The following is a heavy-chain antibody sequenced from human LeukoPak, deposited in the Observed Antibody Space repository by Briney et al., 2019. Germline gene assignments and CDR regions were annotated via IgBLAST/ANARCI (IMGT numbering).Heavy chain of an antibody. V-gene: IGHV4-34*01. CDR1: GGSFSGYY. CDR3: ARGQDCVWGSYRSNWFAP. Sequence: SETLSLTCAVSGGSFSGYYWSWIRQPPGKGLEWIGEINHSGSTNYNPSLKSRVTISVDTSKSQFSLKLSSVTAADTAVYYYARGQDCVWGSYRSNWFAPWGQGTLVTVSS. CDR2: INHSGST. J-gene: IGHJ5*02. D-gene: IGHD3-16*02.